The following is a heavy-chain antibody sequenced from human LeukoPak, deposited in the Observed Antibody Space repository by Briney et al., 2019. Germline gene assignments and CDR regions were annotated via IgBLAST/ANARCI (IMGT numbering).Heavy chain of an antibody. CDR1: GYSFSNYW. Sequence: GESLKISCKGSGYSFSNYWIGWVRQMPGKGLEWMGIIYPGDSHTRYRPSFQGQVTTSADKSISTAYLQWSSLKASDTAMYYCARQIVTTIGGDYWGQGTLVTVSS. D-gene: IGHD5-12*01. CDR3: ARQIVTTIGGDY. V-gene: IGHV5-51*01. CDR2: IYPGDSHT. J-gene: IGHJ4*02.